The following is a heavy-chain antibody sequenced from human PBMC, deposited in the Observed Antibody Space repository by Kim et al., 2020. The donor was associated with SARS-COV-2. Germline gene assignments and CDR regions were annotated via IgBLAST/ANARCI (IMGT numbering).Heavy chain of an antibody. Sequence: SETLSLSCTVSGGSISSSSYYWGWIRQPPGMGLEWIGSIYYTGSTSYNPSLKSRVTISVDTSKNQFSLKLSSVTAADTAVYYCARHSPPQYSSSWYDLDWFDPWGQGTLVTVSS. CDR2: IYYTGST. D-gene: IGHD6-13*01. CDR3: ARHSPPQYSSSWYDLDWFDP. V-gene: IGHV4-39*01. CDR1: GGSISSSSYY. J-gene: IGHJ5*02.